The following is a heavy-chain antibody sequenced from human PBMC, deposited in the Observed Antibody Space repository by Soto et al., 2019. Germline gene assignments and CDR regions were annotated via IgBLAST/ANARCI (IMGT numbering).Heavy chain of an antibody. D-gene: IGHD3-10*01. CDR2: VSDSGSA. CDR3: ARIGTLYGIVTNNWFDS. V-gene: IGHV4-30-4*01. Sequence: SETLSLTCTVSGASISSDNYYWSWIRQPPGKCLEWIGYVSDSGSAYYNPSLKSRVTTSLDRSKNQISLYLSSMTAADTAVYYCARIGTLYGIVTNNWFDSWGQGTLVTVS. CDR1: GASISSDNYY. J-gene: IGHJ5*01.